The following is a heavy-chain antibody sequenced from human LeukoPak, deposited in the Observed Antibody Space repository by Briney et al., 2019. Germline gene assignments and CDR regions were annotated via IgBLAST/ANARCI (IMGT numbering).Heavy chain of an antibody. V-gene: IGHV5-51*01. Sequence: PGASRQISCEASGSIFTSYWIACVRPLPGKVLEWMGIIYPGDSDTRYSPSFQGQVTISAYKSISTAYLQWSSRKASDAAMYYCARQGQWLAPDYCGQGTLVTVSS. J-gene: IGHJ4*02. CDR1: GSIFTSYW. D-gene: IGHD6-19*01. CDR2: IYPGDSDT. CDR3: ARQGQWLAPDY.